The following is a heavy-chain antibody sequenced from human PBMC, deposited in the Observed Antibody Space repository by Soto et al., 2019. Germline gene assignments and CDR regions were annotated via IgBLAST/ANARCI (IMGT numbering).Heavy chain of an antibody. V-gene: IGHV1-18*01. CDR1: GYTFSTSG. CDR2: IRPDNGNT. D-gene: IGHD1-20*01. CDR3: ARDTESNRYND. Sequence: XSVKISCNRSGYTFSTSGISWVRQAPGQGLEWLGWIRPDNGNTKSAQRLQGGVTLTTDTSASTAYMELRSLTSDDTAMYYCARDTESNRYNDWGQGTLVTFSS. J-gene: IGHJ1*01.